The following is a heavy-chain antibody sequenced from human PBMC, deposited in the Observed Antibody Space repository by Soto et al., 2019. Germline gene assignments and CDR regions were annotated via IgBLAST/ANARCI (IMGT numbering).Heavy chain of an antibody. D-gene: IGHD5-18*01. CDR1: GYSFTSYW. CDR2: IDPSDSYT. J-gene: IGHJ6*02. V-gene: IGHV5-10-1*01. CDR3: ARTARGYSYGYPHYYYGMDV. Sequence: SLKISCKGSGYSFTSYWISWVRQMPGKGLEWMGRIDPSDSYTNYSPSFQGHVTISADKSISTAYLQWSSLKASDTAMYYCARTARGYSYGYPHYYYGMDVWGQGTTVTVS.